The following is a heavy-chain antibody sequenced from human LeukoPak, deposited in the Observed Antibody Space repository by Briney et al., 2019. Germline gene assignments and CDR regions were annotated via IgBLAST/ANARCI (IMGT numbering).Heavy chain of an antibody. Sequence: GGSLRLSCAASGFTFSDYYMNWIRQAPGKGLEWVSYISNSGSSIYYADSVKGRFTISRDNAKNSLYLLMNSLRAEDTAVYYCARGWRSSSWPYDYWGQGTLVTVSS. CDR2: ISNSGSSI. D-gene: IGHD6-13*01. V-gene: IGHV3-11*01. J-gene: IGHJ4*02. CDR1: GFTFSDYY. CDR3: ARGWRSSSWPYDY.